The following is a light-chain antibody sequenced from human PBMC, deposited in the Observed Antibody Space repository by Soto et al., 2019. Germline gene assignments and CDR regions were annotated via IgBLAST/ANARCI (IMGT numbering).Light chain of an antibody. V-gene: IGKV3-20*01. CDR2: GAS. Sequence: EIVLTQSPGTLSLSPGERATLSCRASQSVTSNYLAWYQQKPGQAPGLLIYGASSRATGIPDRFSGSGSGTDFTLTISRLEPEDFAVYYCQQYGSSPITFGQGTRLENK. J-gene: IGKJ5*01. CDR1: QSVTSNY. CDR3: QQYGSSPIT.